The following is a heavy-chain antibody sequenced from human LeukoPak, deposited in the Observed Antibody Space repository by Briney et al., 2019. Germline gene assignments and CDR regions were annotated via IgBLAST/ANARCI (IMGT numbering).Heavy chain of an antibody. CDR3: ARVLFLEYAFDI. CDR2: IYSGGST. D-gene: IGHD3-3*01. CDR1: VFTVSSNY. J-gene: IGHJ3*02. Sequence: PGGSLRLSCAASVFTVSSNYMRWVRQARRKGLEWVSVIYSGGSTYYADSVKGRFTISRDNSKNTLYLQMNSLRAEDTAVYYCARVLFLEYAFDIWGQGTMVTVSS. V-gene: IGHV3-53*01.